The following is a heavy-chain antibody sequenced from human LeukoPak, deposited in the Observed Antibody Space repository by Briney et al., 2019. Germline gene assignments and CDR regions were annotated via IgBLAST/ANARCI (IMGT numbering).Heavy chain of an antibody. D-gene: IGHD1-26*01. CDR1: GFTFTNYA. Sequence: GASVKVSCKASGFTFTNYAIHWVRQAAGQRLEWMGWINAGNGDTKYSQKFQGRVTMTRDTSTSTVYMELSSLRSEDTAVYYCARDYVMVGATTPRLFDYWGQGTLVTVSS. V-gene: IGHV1-3*01. CDR2: INAGNGDT. CDR3: ARDYVMVGATTPRLFDY. J-gene: IGHJ4*02.